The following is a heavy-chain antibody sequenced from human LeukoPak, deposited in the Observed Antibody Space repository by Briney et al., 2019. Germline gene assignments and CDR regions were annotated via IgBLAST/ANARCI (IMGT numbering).Heavy chain of an antibody. D-gene: IGHD6-13*01. CDR2: ISGSGGST. V-gene: IGHV3-23*01. CDR3: AKIITAAGINY. CDR1: GFTFSSYV. J-gene: IGHJ4*02. Sequence: GWALRLSCAASGFTFSSYVMRWVRPPPGKGVEWVSAISGSGGSTYYADSVKGGCSISRDNSKNPLYLQLNTLRADDTAVYYCAKIITAAGINYWGQGPLVPVSS.